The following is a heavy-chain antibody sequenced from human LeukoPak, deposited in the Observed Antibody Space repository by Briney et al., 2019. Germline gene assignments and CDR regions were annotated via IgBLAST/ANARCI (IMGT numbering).Heavy chain of an antibody. Sequence: SETLSLTCTVSGGFISSHYWSWIRQPPGKGLEWIGYISYSGSTNYNPSLKSRVTISVDTSKNHFSLKLGPVTAADTAVYYCARGGYCGGDSCYLDYWGQGTLVTVSS. CDR1: GGFISSHY. CDR3: ARGGYCGGDSCYLDY. CDR2: ISYSGST. J-gene: IGHJ4*02. D-gene: IGHD2-15*01. V-gene: IGHV4-59*11.